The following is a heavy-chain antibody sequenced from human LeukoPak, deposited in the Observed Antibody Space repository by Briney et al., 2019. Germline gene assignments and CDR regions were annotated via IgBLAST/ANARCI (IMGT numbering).Heavy chain of an antibody. V-gene: IGHV4-39*01. CDR1: GDAITGSSYY. D-gene: IGHD3-22*01. CDR2: MYYSGST. CDR3: ARQYYDNTGYYYFDY. J-gene: IGHJ4*02. Sequence: PSATLSLTCSVSGDAITGSSYYWGWIHQPPGKGLEWIGSMYYSGSTYSNPSLKSRVTMSADTSKNQFSLKLSSVSAADTAVYYCARQYYDNTGYYYFDYWGQGTLVTVSS.